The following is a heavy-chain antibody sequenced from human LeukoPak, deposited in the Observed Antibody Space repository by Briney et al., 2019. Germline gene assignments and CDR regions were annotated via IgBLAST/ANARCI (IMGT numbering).Heavy chain of an antibody. CDR3: AAEEVQLERRGDY. D-gene: IGHD1-1*01. V-gene: IGHV1-58*01. Sequence: GASVKVSCKASGFTFTSSAVQWVRQARGQRLEWIGWIVVGSGNTNYAQKFQERVTITRDMSTSTAYMELSSLRSEDTAVYYCAAEEVQLERRGDYWGQGTLVTVSS. J-gene: IGHJ4*02. CDR2: IVVGSGNT. CDR1: GFTFTSSA.